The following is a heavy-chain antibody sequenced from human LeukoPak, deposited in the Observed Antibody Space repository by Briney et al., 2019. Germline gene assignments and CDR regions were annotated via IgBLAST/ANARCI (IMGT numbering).Heavy chain of an antibody. CDR2: IIPIFGTA. J-gene: IGHJ5*02. CDR1: GGTFSSYA. Sequence: SVKVSCKASGGTFSSYAISWVRQAPGQGLEWMGGIIPIFGTANYAQKFQGRVTMTRDTSISTAYMELRSLTSEDTAVYYCVRDGEGVAISVNYWFDPWGQGTLVTVSS. V-gene: IGHV1-69*05. CDR3: VRDGEGVAISVNYWFDP. D-gene: IGHD3-10*01.